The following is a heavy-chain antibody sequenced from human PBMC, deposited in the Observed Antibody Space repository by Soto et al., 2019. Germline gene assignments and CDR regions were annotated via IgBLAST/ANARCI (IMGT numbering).Heavy chain of an antibody. CDR3: ARDRQIYSGTNWFDP. V-gene: IGHV3-30-3*01. CDR2: ISYDGSKK. J-gene: IGHJ5*02. Sequence: GGSLRLSCAASGFTFSSYAMHWVRQAPGKGLEWVALISYDGSKKYYADSVKGRFTISRDNSKNTLYLQMNSLRAEDTAVYFCARDRQIYSGTNWFDPWGQGTLVTVSS. CDR1: GFTFSSYA. D-gene: IGHD5-12*01.